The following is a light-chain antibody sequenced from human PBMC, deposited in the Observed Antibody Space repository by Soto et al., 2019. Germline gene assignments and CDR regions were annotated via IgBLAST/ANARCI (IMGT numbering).Light chain of an antibody. CDR1: QSISSY. CDR2: AAS. Sequence: DIPMTQSPSSLSASVGDRVTITCRASQSISSYLNWYQQKPGKAPKLLIYAASSLQSVVPSRFSGSGSGTDFTLTISSLQPEDFATYYCQQSYSTPTFGQGTKLEIK. CDR3: QQSYSTPT. J-gene: IGKJ2*01. V-gene: IGKV1-39*01.